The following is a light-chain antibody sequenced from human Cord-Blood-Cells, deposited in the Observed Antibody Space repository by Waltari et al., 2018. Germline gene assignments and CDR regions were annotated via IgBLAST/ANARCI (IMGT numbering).Light chain of an antibody. Sequence: NCMLTQPHSVSESPGKTVTISCTGSSGSIASNYVQWYQQRPGSAPTTVIYEDNQRPSGVPDRFSGSIDSSSNSASLTISGLKTEDEADYYCQSYDSSNQVFGGGTKLTVL. CDR1: SGSIASNY. CDR2: EDN. CDR3: QSYDSSNQV. V-gene: IGLV6-57*02. J-gene: IGLJ3*02.